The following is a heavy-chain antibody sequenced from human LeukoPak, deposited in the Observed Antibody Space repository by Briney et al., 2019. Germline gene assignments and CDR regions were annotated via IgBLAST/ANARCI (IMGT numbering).Heavy chain of an antibody. V-gene: IGHV3-66*01. CDR2: IYSGGST. J-gene: IGHJ2*01. Sequence: PGGSLRLSCAASGFTFSSYAMSWVRQAPGKGLEWVSVIYSGGSTYYADSVKGRFTVSRDNSKNTLYLQMNSLRAEDTAVYYCARGGSDYYDSSGYSLYWYFDLWGRGTLVTVSS. CDR1: GFTFSSYA. CDR3: ARGGSDYYDSSGYSLYWYFDL. D-gene: IGHD3-22*01.